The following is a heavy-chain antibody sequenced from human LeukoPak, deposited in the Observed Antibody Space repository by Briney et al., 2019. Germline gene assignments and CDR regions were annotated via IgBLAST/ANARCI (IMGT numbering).Heavy chain of an antibody. D-gene: IGHD4-17*01. V-gene: IGHV3-33*01. Sequence: GGSLRLSCTASGFTLSSYAIHWVRQAPGKGLEWVSVIYLDGSKIYYADSVKGRFTLSRDNSKNTLYLQMNSLIAEDTAVYYCARPHDYGDYFYFDYWGQGTLVTVSS. CDR1: GFTLSSYA. J-gene: IGHJ4*02. CDR3: ARPHDYGDYFYFDY. CDR2: IYLDGSKI.